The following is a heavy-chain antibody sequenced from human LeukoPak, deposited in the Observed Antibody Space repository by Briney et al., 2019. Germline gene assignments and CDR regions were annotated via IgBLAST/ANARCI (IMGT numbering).Heavy chain of an antibody. D-gene: IGHD5-18*01. CDR1: GFTFSSYG. CDR3: AKDSDGVDTAMVN. J-gene: IGHJ4*02. Sequence: GGSLRLSCAASGFTFSSYGMHWVRQAPGKGLEGVAFIRCDGSNKYYADSVKGRFTISRDNSKNTLYLQMNSLRAEDTAVYYCAKDSDGVDTAMVNWGQGTLVTVSS. V-gene: IGHV3-30*02. CDR2: IRCDGSNK.